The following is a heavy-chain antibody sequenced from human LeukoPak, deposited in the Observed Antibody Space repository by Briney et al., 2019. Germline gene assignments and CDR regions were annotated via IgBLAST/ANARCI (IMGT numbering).Heavy chain of an antibody. Sequence: PSETLSLTCAVYGGSFSGYYWSWIRQPPGKGLEWIGEINHSGSTNYNPSLKSRVTISVDTSKNQFSLKLSSVTAADTAVYYCARDPQSDYSPYYFDYWGQGTLVTVSS. V-gene: IGHV4-34*01. CDR2: INHSGST. CDR1: GGSFSGYY. J-gene: IGHJ4*02. CDR3: ARDPQSDYSPYYFDY. D-gene: IGHD4-11*01.